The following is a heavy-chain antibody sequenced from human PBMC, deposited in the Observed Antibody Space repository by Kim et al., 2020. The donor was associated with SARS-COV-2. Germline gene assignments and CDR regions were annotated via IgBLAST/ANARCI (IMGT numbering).Heavy chain of an antibody. CDR2: IYYSGST. J-gene: IGHJ3*02. CDR1: GGSISSYY. Sequence: SETLSLTCTVSGGSISSYYWSWIRQPPGKGLEWIGYIYYSGSTNYNPSLKSLVTISVDTSKNQFSLKLSSVTAADTAVYYCARQGGWLFNDAFDIWGQGTMVTVSS. CDR3: ARQGGWLFNDAFDI. D-gene: IGHD3-22*01. V-gene: IGHV4-59*08.